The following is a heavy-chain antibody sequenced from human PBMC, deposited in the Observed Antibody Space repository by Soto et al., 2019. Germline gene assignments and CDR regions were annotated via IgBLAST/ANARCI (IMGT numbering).Heavy chain of an antibody. D-gene: IGHD3-22*01. V-gene: IGHV4-39*07. CDR1: GGSISSSSYY. CDR2: IYYSGST. Sequence: SETLSLTCTVSGGSISSSSYYWGWIRQPPGKGLEWIGSIYYSGSTYYNPSLKSRVTISVDTSKNQFSLKLSSVTAADTAVYYCARQIAYDSSSNWFDPWGQGTLVTV. J-gene: IGHJ5*02. CDR3: ARQIAYDSSSNWFDP.